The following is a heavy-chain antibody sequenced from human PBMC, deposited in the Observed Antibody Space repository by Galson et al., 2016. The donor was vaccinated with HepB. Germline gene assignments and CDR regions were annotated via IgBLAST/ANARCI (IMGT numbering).Heavy chain of an antibody. Sequence: SVKVSCKVSGYTPTKLSINWVRQAPGKGLEWMGPFDPEDGETINAQKFQGRVTMTEDTSTDTAYMELSRLTSEDTAVYYCATGSDANSGYYYYGMDVWGQGTTVTVSS. CDR2: FDPEDGET. D-gene: IGHD3-22*01. CDR1: GYTPTKLS. V-gene: IGHV1-24*01. J-gene: IGHJ6*02. CDR3: ATGSDANSGYYYYGMDV.